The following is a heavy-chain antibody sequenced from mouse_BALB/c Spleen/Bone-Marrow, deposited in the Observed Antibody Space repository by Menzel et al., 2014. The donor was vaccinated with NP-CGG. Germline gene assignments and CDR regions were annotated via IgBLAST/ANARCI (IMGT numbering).Heavy chain of an antibody. D-gene: IGHD2-4*01. J-gene: IGHJ2*01. CDR2: IDPANGNT. Sequence: EVQLQQSGAELVKPGASVKLSCTASGFNTKDTYMHWVKQRPEQGLEWIGRIDPANGNTKYDPKFQGKATITADTSSNTAYLQLGSLTSEDTAVYYCARYDYGVYFDYWGQGTTLTVSS. CDR3: ARYDYGVYFDY. V-gene: IGHV14-3*02. CDR1: GFNTKDTY.